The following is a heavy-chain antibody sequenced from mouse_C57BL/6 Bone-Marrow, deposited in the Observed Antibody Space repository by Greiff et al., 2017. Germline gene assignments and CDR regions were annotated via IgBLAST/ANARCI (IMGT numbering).Heavy chain of an antibody. CDR2: INPNNGGT. D-gene: IGHD1-1*01. J-gene: IGHJ4*01. CDR3: ARPNHYYGSSYLMDY. CDR1: GYTFTDYY. V-gene: IGHV1-26*01. Sequence: EVQLQQSGPELVKPGASVKISCKASGYTFTDYYMNWVKQSHGKSLEWIGDINPNNGGTSYNQKFKGKATLTVAKSSSTAYMELRSLTSEDSAVYYCARPNHYYGSSYLMDYWGQGTSVTVSS.